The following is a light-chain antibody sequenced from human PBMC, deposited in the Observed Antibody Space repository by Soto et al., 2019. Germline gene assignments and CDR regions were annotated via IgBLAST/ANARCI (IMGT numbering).Light chain of an antibody. J-gene: IGKJ1*01. V-gene: IGKV1-39*01. CDR2: AAS. CDR3: QQSYSSPPT. CDR1: QSISNH. Sequence: IHLTQAPSSLSPSVVDSVTVTCRASQSISNHLNWYQQKPGKAPKLLIFAASSLQSGVPSRFSGSRSGPDFTLTISSLQPEDFATYYCQQSYSSPPTFGQGTKVDIK.